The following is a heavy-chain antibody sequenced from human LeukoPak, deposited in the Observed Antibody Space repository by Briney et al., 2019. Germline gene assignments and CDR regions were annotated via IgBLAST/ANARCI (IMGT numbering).Heavy chain of an antibody. Sequence: PGGSLRLSCAASGFTFDDYAMHWVRQAPGKGLEWVSGISWNSGTLVYADSVKGRFTISRDNAKNSLYLQMNSLRAEDTALYYCAKIHYGDYGSFDYWGQGTLVTVSS. D-gene: IGHD4-17*01. V-gene: IGHV3-9*01. CDR2: ISWNSGTL. J-gene: IGHJ4*02. CDR3: AKIHYGDYGSFDY. CDR1: GFTFDDYA.